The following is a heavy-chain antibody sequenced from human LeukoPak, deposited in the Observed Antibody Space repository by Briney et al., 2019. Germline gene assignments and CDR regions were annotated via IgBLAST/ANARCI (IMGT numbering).Heavy chain of an antibody. Sequence: SETLSLTCTVSGGSISSYYWSWIRQPPGKGLEWIGYISYSGNTNYNPSLKSRVTISVDTSQNQFSLKLSSVTAADTAVYYCARENLGRYYFDYWGQGTLVTVSS. CDR1: GGSISSYY. CDR2: ISYSGNT. J-gene: IGHJ4*02. V-gene: IGHV4-59*01. D-gene: IGHD3-16*01. CDR3: ARENLGRYYFDY.